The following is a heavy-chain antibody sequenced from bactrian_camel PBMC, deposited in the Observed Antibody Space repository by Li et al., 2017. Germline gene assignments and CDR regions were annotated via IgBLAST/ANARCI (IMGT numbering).Heavy chain of an antibody. CDR2: IDSIGTT. D-gene: IGHD7*01. CDR3: AADAAWHCTGCCNY. Sequence: HVQLVESGGGSVQAGGSLRLSGVASGYPASAGCRAWFRQGRGKERERIASIDSIGTTTYADSVKGRFIISKDDSKNSLYLQMNSLKPEDSDLYYCAADAAWHCTGCCNYWGKGTQVTVS. CDR1: GYPASAGC. J-gene: IGHJ4*01. V-gene: IGHV3S53*01.